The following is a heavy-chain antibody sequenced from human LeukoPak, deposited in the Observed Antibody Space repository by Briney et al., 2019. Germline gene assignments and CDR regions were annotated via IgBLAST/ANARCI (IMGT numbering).Heavy chain of an antibody. CDR1: GGSISSGDYY. CDR3: ARVAVAGTEVDY. D-gene: IGHD6-19*01. Sequence: SETLSLTCTVSGGSISSGDYYWSWIRQPPGKGLEWIGYIYYSGSTYYNPTLKSRVTISVDTSKNQFPLKLSSVTAADTAVYYCARVAVAGTEVDYWGQGTLVPVSS. V-gene: IGHV4-30-4*01. CDR2: IYYSGST. J-gene: IGHJ4*02.